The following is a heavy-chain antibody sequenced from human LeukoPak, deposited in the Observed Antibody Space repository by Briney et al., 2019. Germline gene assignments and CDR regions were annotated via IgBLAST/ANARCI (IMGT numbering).Heavy chain of an antibody. Sequence: GGSLRLSCAASGFTFSIYGMHWVRQAPGRGLEWVAVISDDGRNKYYAESVKGRITISRDNSKNTLYLQMNSLRAEDTAVYYCAKSYSSGWFHFDYWGQGTLVTVSS. CDR1: GFTFSIYG. CDR3: AKSYSSGWFHFDY. CDR2: ISDDGRNK. J-gene: IGHJ4*02. V-gene: IGHV3-30*18. D-gene: IGHD6-19*01.